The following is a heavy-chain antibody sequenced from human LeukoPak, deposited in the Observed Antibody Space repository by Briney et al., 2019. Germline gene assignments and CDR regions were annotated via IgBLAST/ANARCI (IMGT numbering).Heavy chain of an antibody. J-gene: IGHJ4*02. CDR1: GGSISSYY. Sequence: SETLSLTCTVSGGSISSYYWSWIRQPPGKGLEWIGSIYYSGSTYYNPSLKSRVTISVDTSKNQFSLKLSSVTAADTAVYYCARQSEWELLYFDYWGQGTLVTVSS. V-gene: IGHV4-39*01. CDR2: IYYSGST. CDR3: ARQSEWELLYFDY. D-gene: IGHD1-26*01.